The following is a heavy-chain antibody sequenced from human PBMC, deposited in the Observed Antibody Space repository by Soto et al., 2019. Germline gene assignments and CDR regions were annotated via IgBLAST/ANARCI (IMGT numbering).Heavy chain of an antibody. J-gene: IGHJ6*02. CDR3: ARDDSFYGEPGYGMNV. V-gene: IGHV4-31*03. CDR2: IYYTGST. D-gene: IGHD4-17*01. CDR1: GATISSGGFY. Sequence: QVQLQESGPGLVEASQTLSLTYTVSGATISSGGFYWSWIRQRPGKGLEGIGHIYYTGSTYYNPSLNSRVTISVDMSRNQFSLKLRSVTAADTAKYFCARDDSFYGEPGYGMNVWGQGTTVTVSS.